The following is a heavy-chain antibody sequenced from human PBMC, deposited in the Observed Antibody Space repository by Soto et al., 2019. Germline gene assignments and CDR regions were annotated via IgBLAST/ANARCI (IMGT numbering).Heavy chain of an antibody. D-gene: IGHD2-15*01. CDR1: GFTFSSYS. V-gene: IGHV3-21*01. J-gene: IGHJ3*02. CDR3: ARASVVVAAIANAPDAFDI. CDR2: ISSSSSYI. Sequence: EVQLVESGGGLVKPGGSLRLSCAASGFTFSSYSMNWVRQAPGKGLEWVSSISSSSSYIYYADSVKGRFTISRDNAKNSLYLQMNSLRAEDTAVYYCARASVVVAAIANAPDAFDIGGQGTMVTVSS.